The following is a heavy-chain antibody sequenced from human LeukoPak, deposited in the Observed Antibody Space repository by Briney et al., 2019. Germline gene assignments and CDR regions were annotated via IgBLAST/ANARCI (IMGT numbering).Heavy chain of an antibody. CDR3: AKDTGWSSSPLYYFDY. D-gene: IGHD6-13*01. Sequence: PGRSLRLSCAASGFSIDDYAMHWVRQAPGKGLEWVSSISWNSGNRHYADSVKGRFTISRDNAKNTLHLQMDSLRPEDTAFYYCAKDTGWSSSPLYYFDYWGQGTLVTVSS. J-gene: IGHJ4*02. CDR2: ISWNSGNR. V-gene: IGHV3-9*01. CDR1: GFSIDDYA.